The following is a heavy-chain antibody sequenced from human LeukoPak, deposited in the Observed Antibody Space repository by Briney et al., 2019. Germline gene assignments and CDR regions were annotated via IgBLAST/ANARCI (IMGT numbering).Heavy chain of an antibody. CDR2: ISAYNGNT. CDR1: GYTFTSYG. CDR3: AGDPDVLVVRGLINDY. J-gene: IGHJ4*02. Sequence: ASVKVSCKASGYTFTSYGISWVRQAPGQGLEWMGWISAYNGNTNYAQKLQGRVTMTTDTSTSTAYMELRSLRSDDTAVYYCAGDPDVLVVRGLINDYWGQGTLVTVSS. V-gene: IGHV1-18*01. D-gene: IGHD2-8*02.